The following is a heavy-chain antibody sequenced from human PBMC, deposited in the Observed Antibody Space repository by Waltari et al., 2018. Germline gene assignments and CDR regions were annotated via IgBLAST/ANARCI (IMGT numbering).Heavy chain of an antibody. CDR2: IKHDGPER. Sequence: EVQLVESGGGLVQPGGSLRLSCAASGFSFRNYWMTWVRQAPGKGLEWVANIKHDGPERYYVDSVKGRFTISRDNAKNSLYLQRNSLRAEDTAMYYCAREKTFGVVRSWGQGTLVTVSS. CDR3: AREKTFGVVRS. V-gene: IGHV3-7*01. J-gene: IGHJ4*02. CDR1: GFSFRNYW. D-gene: IGHD3-3*01.